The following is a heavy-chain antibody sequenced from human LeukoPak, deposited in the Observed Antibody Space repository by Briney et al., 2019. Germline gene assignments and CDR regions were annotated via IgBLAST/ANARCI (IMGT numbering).Heavy chain of an antibody. CDR1: GYTFTSYY. J-gene: IGHJ4*02. CDR2: INPSGGST. D-gene: IGHD3-22*01. CDR3: VTLGSGYYYVLPY. Sequence: ASVKVSCKASGYTFTSYYMHWVRQAPGQGLEWMGIINPSGGSTSYAQKFQGRVTMTRDTSTSTVYMELSSLRSEDTAVYYCVTLGSGYYYVLPYWGQGTLVTVSS. V-gene: IGHV1-46*01.